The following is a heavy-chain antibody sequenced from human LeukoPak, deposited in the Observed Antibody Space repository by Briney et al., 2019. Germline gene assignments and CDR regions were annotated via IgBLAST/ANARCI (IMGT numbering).Heavy chain of an antibody. Sequence: SVKVSCKASGGTFSSYAISWVRQAPGQGLEWMGRIIPILGIANYAQKFQGRVTITADKSTSTAYMELSSLRSEDTAVYYCARVLVTSASDAFDIWGQGTMVTVSS. D-gene: IGHD2-21*02. CDR1: GGTFSSYA. V-gene: IGHV1-69*04. CDR2: IIPILGIA. CDR3: ARVLVTSASDAFDI. J-gene: IGHJ3*02.